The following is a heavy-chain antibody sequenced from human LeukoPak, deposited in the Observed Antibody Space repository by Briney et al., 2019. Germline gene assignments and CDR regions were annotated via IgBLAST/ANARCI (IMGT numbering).Heavy chain of an antibody. J-gene: IGHJ4*02. CDR2: ISSNGGST. CDR1: GFTFSSYA. D-gene: IGHD5-12*01. V-gene: IGHV3-64D*06. CDR3: VKDGTTDGGYGDFDY. Sequence: GGSLRLSCSASGFTFSSYAMHWVRQATGKGLDYVSAISSNGGSTYYADSVKGRFTISRDNSKNTLYLQMSSLRTEDTAVYYCVKDGTTDGGYGDFDYWGQGTLVTVSS.